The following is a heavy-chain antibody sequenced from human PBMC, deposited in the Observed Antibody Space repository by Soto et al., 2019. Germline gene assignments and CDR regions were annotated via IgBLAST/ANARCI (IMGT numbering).Heavy chain of an antibody. J-gene: IGHJ6*02. CDR2: IIPIFGTA. D-gene: IGHD3-22*01. V-gene: IGHV1-69*01. CDR3: AKVRDSSPMGYYYGMDV. CDR1: RVAFSKFI. Sequence: QAQLEQSGGEVKKPGSSVKVSCKASRVAFSKFIVTWVRQAPGLGLVWVGGIIPIFGTANYAQKFQGRVTITADESTSTSYMEVNNLRSEDTAVYYCAKVRDSSPMGYYYGMDVWGQGTTVTVSS.